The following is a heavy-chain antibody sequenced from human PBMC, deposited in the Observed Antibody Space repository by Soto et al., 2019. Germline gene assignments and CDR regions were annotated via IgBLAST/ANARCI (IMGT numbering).Heavy chain of an antibody. J-gene: IGHJ5*02. CDR1: GGSISSGGYY. CDR3: ARDATPSYGGGAWFDP. D-gene: IGHD3-10*01. V-gene: IGHV4-31*03. CDR2: IYYSGST. Sequence: QVQLQESGPGLVKPSQTLSLTCTVSGGSISSGGYYWSWIRQHPGKGLEWIGYIYYSGSTYYNPSLKSRVTISVDTAKHQSSPKLSSVTAADTAVYYCARDATPSYGGGAWFDPWGQGTLVTVSS.